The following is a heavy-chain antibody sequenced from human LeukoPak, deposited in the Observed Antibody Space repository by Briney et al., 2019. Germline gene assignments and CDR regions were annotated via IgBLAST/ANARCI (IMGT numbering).Heavy chain of an antibody. CDR1: GFTFSNAW. CDR3: AKSFYGDYEYYYYYYYMDV. J-gene: IGHJ6*03. D-gene: IGHD4-17*01. CDR2: IKQDGSEK. V-gene: IGHV3-7*01. Sequence: GGSLRLSCVASGFTFSNAWMSWVRPAPGKGLEWVANIKQDGSEKYYVDSVKGRFTISRDNAKNSLYLQMNSPRAEDTAVYYCAKSFYGDYEYYYYYYYMDVWGKGTTVTISS.